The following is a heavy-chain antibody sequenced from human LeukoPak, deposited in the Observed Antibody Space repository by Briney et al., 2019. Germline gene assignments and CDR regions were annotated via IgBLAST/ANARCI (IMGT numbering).Heavy chain of an antibody. CDR1: GYNFAGYY. CDR2: INPRDGET. J-gene: IGHJ4*02. Sequence: ASVKVSCKASGYNFAGYYIHWVRQAPGQGLEWMGRINPRDGETNFAQKFQGRVTMTTDTSTSTAYLELRSLRSDDTAVYYCARDGAYHDSSGSYYAVGDDYWGQGTQVTVSS. D-gene: IGHD3-22*01. V-gene: IGHV1-2*06. CDR3: ARDGAYHDSSGSYYAVGDDY.